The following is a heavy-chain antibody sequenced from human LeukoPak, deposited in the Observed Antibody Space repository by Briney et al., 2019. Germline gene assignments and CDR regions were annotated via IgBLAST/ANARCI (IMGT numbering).Heavy chain of an antibody. D-gene: IGHD3-16*01. Sequence: GGSLRLSCAASGFTFSDSWMTWVRQAPGKGLEWVANIKQAGSENSYVDSVKGRFTISRDNAKNSLYLQINSLRAEDTAVYYCARIRGDYYLDYWGQGTLVSVSS. CDR3: ARIRGDYYLDY. CDR2: IKQAGSEN. CDR1: GFTFSDSW. V-gene: IGHV3-7*01. J-gene: IGHJ4*02.